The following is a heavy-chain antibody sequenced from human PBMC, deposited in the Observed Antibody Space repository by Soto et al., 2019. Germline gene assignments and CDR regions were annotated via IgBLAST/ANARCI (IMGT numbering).Heavy chain of an antibody. CDR3: ARALVGPTTPGWLDP. CDR2: IIPIFGTA. Sequence: QVQLVQSGAEVKKPGSSVKVSCKASGGTFSRYAISWVRQAPGQGLEWMGGIIPIFGTANYAQKFQGRVTSTADESTSTAYMELSSLRVEDTAVYYCARALVGPTTPGWLDPWGQGTLVTVSS. CDR1: GGTFSRYA. V-gene: IGHV1-69*01. D-gene: IGHD1-26*01. J-gene: IGHJ5*02.